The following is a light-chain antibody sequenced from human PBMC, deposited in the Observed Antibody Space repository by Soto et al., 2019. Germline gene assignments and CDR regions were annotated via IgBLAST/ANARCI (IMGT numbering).Light chain of an antibody. CDR1: QSLNNY. CDR3: QQYNGYRWT. J-gene: IGKJ1*01. V-gene: IGKV1-5*01. CDR2: DAS. Sequence: DIQMTQSPSTLSASVGDRVTITCRASQSLNNYLAWYQQKPGKAPKLLIYDASSLESGVPSRFSGSGSGTEFTLTITSLQPDDFATYYCQQYNGYRWTFGQGTKVDIK.